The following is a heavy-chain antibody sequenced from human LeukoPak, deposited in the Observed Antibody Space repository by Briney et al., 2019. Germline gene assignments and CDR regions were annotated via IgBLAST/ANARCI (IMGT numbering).Heavy chain of an antibody. Sequence: GGSLRLSCAASGFTFSTYAVNWVRQAPGKGLEWVSTISGSGDSTYYADSVKGRFTISRDNSKDTLYLQMNSLRAEDTAVYYCAKDTDSSGYDYFDYWGQGTLVTVSS. D-gene: IGHD3-22*01. V-gene: IGHV3-23*01. J-gene: IGHJ4*02. CDR3: AKDTDSSGYDYFDY. CDR1: GFTFSTYA. CDR2: ISGSGDST.